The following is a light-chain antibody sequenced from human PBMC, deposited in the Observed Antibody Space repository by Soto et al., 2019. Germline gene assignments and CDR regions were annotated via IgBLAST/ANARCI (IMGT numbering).Light chain of an antibody. CDR1: ESVRSY. J-gene: IGKJ4*01. CDR2: DTS. V-gene: IGKV3-11*01. Sequence: EIVLTQSPATLSLSPGEGATLSCRASESVRSYLAWYQQKPGQAPRLLIYDTSNRATGIPGRFSGSGSRTDFTLTIGDLEPEDFAIYYCQQRRSWPPTFGGGTKVEI. CDR3: QQRRSWPPT.